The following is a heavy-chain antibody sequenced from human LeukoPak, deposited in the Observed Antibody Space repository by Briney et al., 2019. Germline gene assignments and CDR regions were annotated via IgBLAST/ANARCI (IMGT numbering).Heavy chain of an antibody. Sequence: GGSLRLSCAASGFTFSSYGMHWVRQAPGKGLEWVSYISSSGSTIYYADSVKGRFTISRDNAKNSLYLQMNSLRAEDTAVYYCAREAYYGSGSYRAFDIWGQGTMVTVSS. CDR1: GFTFSSYG. J-gene: IGHJ3*02. CDR3: AREAYYGSGSYRAFDI. V-gene: IGHV3-48*04. CDR2: ISSSGSTI. D-gene: IGHD3-10*01.